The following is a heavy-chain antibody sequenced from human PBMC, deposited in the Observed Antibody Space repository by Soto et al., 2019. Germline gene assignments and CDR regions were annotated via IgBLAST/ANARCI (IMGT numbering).Heavy chain of an antibody. J-gene: IGHJ4*02. CDR3: ARDSFLTMVRGVITYDY. Sequence: QVQLVQSGAEVKKPGASVKVSCKASGYTFTSYGISWVRQAPGQGLEWMGWISAYNGNTNYAQKLQGRVTMTTDTSTRTAYMELRSLRSDDTAVYYCARDSFLTMVRGVITYDYWGQGTLVTVSS. CDR1: GYTFTSYG. D-gene: IGHD3-10*01. V-gene: IGHV1-18*01. CDR2: ISAYNGNT.